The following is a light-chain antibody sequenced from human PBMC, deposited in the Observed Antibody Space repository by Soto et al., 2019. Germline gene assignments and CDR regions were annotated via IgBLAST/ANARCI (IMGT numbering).Light chain of an antibody. CDR2: EAT. CDR3: GLYTLSDTVI. J-gene: IGLJ2*01. V-gene: IGLV2-14*02. Sequence: QSALTQPASVSGSPEQSITISCTGTSSDVGSYNLVSWYQQHPGKAPKVMIYEATKRPSGVSNRFSGSKSGNTASLTISGLQTDDEADYYCGLYTLSDTVILGGGTKLTVL. CDR1: SSDVGSYNL.